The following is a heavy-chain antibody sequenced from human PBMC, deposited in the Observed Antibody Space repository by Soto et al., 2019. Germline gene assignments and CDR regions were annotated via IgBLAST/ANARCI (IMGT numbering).Heavy chain of an antibody. D-gene: IGHD3-9*01. Sequence: PGESLKISCKASGYSFTRYWISWVRQMPGKGPEWMGRIDPSDSCTNYSPSFQGHVTISGDKSISTAYLQWSSLKASDTAMYYCARHVFLTAYNSNYWYFDLWGRGTLVTVSS. V-gene: IGHV5-10-1*01. CDR3: ARHVFLTAYNSNYWYFDL. CDR1: GYSFTRYW. CDR2: IDPSDSCT. J-gene: IGHJ2*01.